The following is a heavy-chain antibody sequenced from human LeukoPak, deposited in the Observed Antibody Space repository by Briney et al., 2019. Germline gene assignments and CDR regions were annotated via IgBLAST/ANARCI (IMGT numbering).Heavy chain of an antibody. J-gene: IGHJ4*02. CDR1: GGSISSSRYY. CDR3: ASGGRKQLVLHY. V-gene: IGHV4-39*01. D-gene: IGHD6-13*01. Sequence: SETLSLTCTVSGGSISSSRYYWGWIRQPPGKGLEWIASIYYSGSAHYNPSLKSRVTISVDTSKNQLSVKLSSLTAADTAVYDCASGGRKQLVLHYWGQGTLVTVSS. CDR2: IYYSGSA.